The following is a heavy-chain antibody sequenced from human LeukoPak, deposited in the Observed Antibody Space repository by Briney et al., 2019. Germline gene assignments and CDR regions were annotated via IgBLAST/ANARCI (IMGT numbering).Heavy chain of an antibody. CDR2: IIPIRGIA. CDR1: GGTFISYA. Sequence: GAPVRVSCKASGGTFISYAISWVRQAPGQGLGWMGGIIPIRGIANYAQKFQGRVTITADKSTSTAYMELSSMRSEDTAVYYCARPDGFYDSSGYYYYYGMDVWGQGTTVTVSS. J-gene: IGHJ6*02. V-gene: IGHV1-69*10. CDR3: ARPDGFYDSSGYYYYYGMDV. D-gene: IGHD3-22*01.